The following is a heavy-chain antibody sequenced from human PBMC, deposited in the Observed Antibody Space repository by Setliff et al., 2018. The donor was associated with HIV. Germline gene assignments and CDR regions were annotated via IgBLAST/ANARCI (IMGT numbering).Heavy chain of an antibody. V-gene: IGHV1-3*01. Sequence: SVKVSCKASGSTFSSYAFHWVRQAPGQRLEWMGWINAGNGKTKYSQKFQSRVTITRDTSASTAYMELHSLRSEDTAIYYCARDVGSVWHNFFDPWGQGTLVTVSS. J-gene: IGHJ5*02. CDR2: INAGNGKT. CDR3: ARDVGSVWHNFFDP. CDR1: GSTFSSYA. D-gene: IGHD6-19*01.